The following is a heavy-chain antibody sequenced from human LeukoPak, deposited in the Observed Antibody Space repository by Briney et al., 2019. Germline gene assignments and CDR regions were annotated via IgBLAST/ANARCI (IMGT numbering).Heavy chain of an antibody. CDR1: GFTFSSYG. Sequence: PGGSLRLSCAASGFTFSSYGMHWVRQAPGKGLEWVAVISYDGSNKYYADSVKGRFTISRDNSKDILYLQMNSLRVEDTAVYFCAREVTTIIRGPPMKYFDYWGRGSPVTVSS. V-gene: IGHV3-30*03. CDR2: ISYDGSNK. D-gene: IGHD3-10*01. J-gene: IGHJ4*02. CDR3: AREVTTIIRGPPMKYFDY.